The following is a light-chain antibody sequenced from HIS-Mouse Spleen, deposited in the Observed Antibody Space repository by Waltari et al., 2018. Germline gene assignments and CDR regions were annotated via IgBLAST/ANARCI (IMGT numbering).Light chain of an antibody. J-gene: IGLJ3*02. CDR2: RNN. V-gene: IGLV1-47*01. CDR3: AAWDDSLSGWV. CDR1: SSNIGSTS. Sequence: QSVLTQPPSASGTPGPRVTISCSGSSSNIGSTSVYWYQQLPGTAPKLLIYRNNRRPSGVPDRFSGSKSGTSASLAISGLRSEDEADYYCAAWDDSLSGWVFGGGTKLTVL.